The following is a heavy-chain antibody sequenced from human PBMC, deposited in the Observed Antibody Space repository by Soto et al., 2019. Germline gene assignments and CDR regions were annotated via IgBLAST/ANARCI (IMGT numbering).Heavy chain of an antibody. CDR3: ARDRGKDYDFWSRYPYGMDV. CDR1: GYTFTSYG. V-gene: IGHV1-18*01. Sequence: QVQLVQSGAEVKKPGASVKVSCKASGYTFTSYGISWVRQAPGQGLEWMGWIRAYNGNTNYAQKLQGRVTMTTDTSPSPAYMEVRNLRYDVTAVYYWARDRGKDYDFWSRYPYGMDVWGQGPTV. J-gene: IGHJ6*02. CDR2: IRAYNGNT. D-gene: IGHD3-3*01.